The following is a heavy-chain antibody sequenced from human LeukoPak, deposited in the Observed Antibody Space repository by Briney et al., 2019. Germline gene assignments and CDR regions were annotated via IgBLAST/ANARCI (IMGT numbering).Heavy chain of an antibody. J-gene: IGHJ2*01. V-gene: IGHV4-61*02. D-gene: IGHD6-13*01. Sequence: SQTLSLTCTVSGGSISSGSYYWSWIRQPAGKGLEWIGRIYTSGSTNYNPSLKSRVTISVDTSKNQFSLKLSSVTAADTAVYYCVRGALISSSWPYWYFDLWGRGTLVTVSS. CDR3: VRGALISSSWPYWYFDL. CDR1: GGSISSGSYY. CDR2: IYTSGST.